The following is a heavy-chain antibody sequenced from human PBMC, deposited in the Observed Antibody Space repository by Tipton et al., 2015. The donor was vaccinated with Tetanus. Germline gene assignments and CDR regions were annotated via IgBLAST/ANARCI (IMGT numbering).Heavy chain of an antibody. V-gene: IGHV4-39*07. D-gene: IGHD2-2*01. CDR2: ISYTGRT. CDR3: ARRSYCSSSRCFDAFDL. J-gene: IGHJ3*01. Sequence: TLSLTCIVSGGSMSGSGHYGAWVRQSPGKGLEWIGSISYTGRTYYSPSLKSRVTMSVDTSKNQISLKLSSVTAADTAVYYCARRSYCSSSRCFDAFDLWGQGTMVTVSS. CDR1: GGSMSGSGHY.